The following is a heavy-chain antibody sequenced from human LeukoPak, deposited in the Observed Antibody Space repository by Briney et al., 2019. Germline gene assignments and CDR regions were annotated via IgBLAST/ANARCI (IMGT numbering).Heavy chain of an antibody. CDR1: GFTFSSYA. V-gene: IGHV3-23*01. CDR2: ISGSGGST. Sequence: GGSLRLSCAASGFTFSSYAMSWVRQAPGKGLEWVSAISGSGGSTYYADSVKGRFTISGDNSKNTLYLQMNSLRAEDTAVYYCAKDLTRIAARPGDWFDPWGQGTLVTVSS. D-gene: IGHD6-6*01. CDR3: AKDLTRIAARPGDWFDP. J-gene: IGHJ5*02.